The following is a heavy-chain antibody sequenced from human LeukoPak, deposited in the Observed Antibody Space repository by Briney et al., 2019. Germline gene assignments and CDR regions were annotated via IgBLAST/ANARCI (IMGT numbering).Heavy chain of an antibody. CDR3: ARDGFSSGGDYYFDY. CDR2: IYTSGST. J-gene: IGHJ4*02. CDR1: GGSISSYY. V-gene: IGHV4-4*07. D-gene: IGHD2-21*02. Sequence: PSETLSLTCTVSGGSISSYYRSWIRQPAGKGLEWIGRIYTSGSTNYNPSLKSRVTMSVDTSKNQFSLKLSSVTAADTAVYYCARDGFSSGGDYYFDYWGQGTLVTVSS.